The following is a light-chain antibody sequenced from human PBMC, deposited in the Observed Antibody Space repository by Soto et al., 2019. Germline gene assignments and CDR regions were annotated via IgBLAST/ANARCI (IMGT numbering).Light chain of an antibody. V-gene: IGKV3-15*01. CDR2: GAS. Sequence: EIVMTQSPATLSVSPGERAILSCRTSQSVSSNLAWYQQKPGQAPRLLIYGASARATGIPARCSGSGSGTEFTLTISSLQSEDFAVYYCQQYDNWPPVTFGGGTKVEIK. J-gene: IGKJ4*01. CDR3: QQYDNWPPVT. CDR1: QSVSSN.